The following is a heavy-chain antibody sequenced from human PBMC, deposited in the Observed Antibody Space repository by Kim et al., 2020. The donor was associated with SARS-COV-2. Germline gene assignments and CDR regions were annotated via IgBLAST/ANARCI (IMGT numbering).Heavy chain of an antibody. V-gene: IGHV4-59*01. J-gene: IGHJ4*02. Sequence: YRQCRVTISVDTSKNPFSLKLSSVTAADTAVYYCARARVGIFGVVTHFDYWGQGTLVTVSS. D-gene: IGHD3-3*01. CDR3: ARARVGIFGVVTHFDY.